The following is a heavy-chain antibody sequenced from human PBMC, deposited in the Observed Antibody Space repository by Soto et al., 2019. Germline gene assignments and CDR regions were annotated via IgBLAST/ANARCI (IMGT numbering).Heavy chain of an antibody. CDR1: GFTFSDYY. J-gene: IGHJ4*02. V-gene: IGHV3-72*01. CDR3: VRVQHSSVRYKSTEY. Sequence: EVQLVESGGGLVQPGGSLRLSCEASGFTFSDYYMDWVRQAPGKGLEWVGRIRNKANSYATHHGASVQGRFIVSRDDSMNSLDRQMNNLTNDNAAVYYCVRVQHSSVRYKSTEYLGQGILVTFSS. CDR2: IRNKANSYAT. D-gene: IGHD6-19*01.